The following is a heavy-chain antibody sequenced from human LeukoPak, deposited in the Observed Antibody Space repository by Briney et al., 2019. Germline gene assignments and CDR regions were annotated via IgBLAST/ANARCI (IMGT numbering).Heavy chain of an antibody. CDR1: GFTFSSYG. J-gene: IGHJ4*02. V-gene: IGHV3-30*02. CDR2: IRYDGSNK. D-gene: IGHD3-3*01. CDR3: AKGLLRVGFWSGYRSRNYFDY. Sequence: GGSLRLSCAASGFTFSSYGMHWVRQAPGKGLEWVAFIRYDGSNKYYADSVKGRFTISRDNSKNTLYLQMNSLRAEDTAVYYCAKGLLRVGFWSGYRSRNYFDYWGQGTLVTVSS.